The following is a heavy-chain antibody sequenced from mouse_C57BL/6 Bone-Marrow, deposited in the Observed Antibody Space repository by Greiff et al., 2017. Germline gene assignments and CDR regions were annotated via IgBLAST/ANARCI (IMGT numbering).Heavy chain of an antibody. V-gene: IGHV14-4*01. J-gene: IGHJ1*03. D-gene: IGHD1-1*01. CDR2: IDPEDGDT. CDR3: TSLSRYFDV. Sequence: VQLQQSGAELVRPGASVKLSCTASGFNIKDDYMHWVKQRPEQGLEWIGWIDPEDGDTEYASKFQGKATITADTSSNTAYLQLSSLTSEDTAVYYCTSLSRYFDVWGTGTTVTVSS. CDR1: GFNIKDDY.